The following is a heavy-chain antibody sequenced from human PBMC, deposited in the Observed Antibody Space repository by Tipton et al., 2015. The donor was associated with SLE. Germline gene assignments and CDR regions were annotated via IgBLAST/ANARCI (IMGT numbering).Heavy chain of an antibody. D-gene: IGHD3-10*01. V-gene: IGHV4-39*02. J-gene: IGHJ3*02. CDR1: GGSIRSSSYY. Sequence: TLSLTCIVSGGSIRSSSYYWGWIRQPPGKGLVWIGSMFYSGSTSYHVSLESRVTISVDTSKNQFSLKLTSVTAADTAVYYCARDTAHYGSGDGAFDIWGQGTMVTVSS. CDR2: MFYSGST. CDR3: ARDTAHYGSGDGAFDI.